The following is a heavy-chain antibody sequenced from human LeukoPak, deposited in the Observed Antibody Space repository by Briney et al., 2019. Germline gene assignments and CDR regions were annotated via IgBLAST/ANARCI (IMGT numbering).Heavy chain of an antibody. V-gene: IGHV1-2*02. J-gene: IGHJ5*02. D-gene: IGHD3-22*01. CDR2: INPNSGGT. CDR1: GYTFTSYY. CDR3: ARVLGSGYYDSSGYYYYP. Sequence: ASVKVSCKASGYTFTSYYMHWVRQAPGQGLEWMGWINPNSGGTNYAQKFQGRVTMTRDTSISTAYMELSSLRSEDTAVYYCARVLGSGYYDSSGYYYYPWGQGTLVTVSS.